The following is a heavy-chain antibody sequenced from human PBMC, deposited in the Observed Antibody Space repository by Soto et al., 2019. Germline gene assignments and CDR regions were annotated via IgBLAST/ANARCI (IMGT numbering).Heavy chain of an antibody. V-gene: IGHV1-18*01. CDR3: ARFTMEGNNNWFDP. CDR1: GYTFTSYG. J-gene: IGHJ5*02. D-gene: IGHD3-10*01. CDR2: ISVYNGNT. Sequence: ASVKVSCKASGYTFTSYGIIWVRQAPGQGLEWMGWISVYNGNTNYAQKLQGRVTMTTDTSTSTAYMELRSLRSDDTAVYYCARFTMEGNNNWFDPWGQGTLVTVSS.